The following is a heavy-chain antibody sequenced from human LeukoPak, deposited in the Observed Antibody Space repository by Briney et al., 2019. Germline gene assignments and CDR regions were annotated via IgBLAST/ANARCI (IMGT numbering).Heavy chain of an antibody. D-gene: IGHD6-13*01. CDR3: ARVMRGSSWDDY. V-gene: IGHV4-61*02. CDR1: GDSISSGRYY. CDR2: IYTSEKT. J-gene: IGHJ4*02. Sequence: PSETLSLTCTVSGDSISSGRYYWSWVRQPAGKELEWIGRIYTSEKTDYNPYTPSLKSRVTVSLDTSKNQLSLFLTSVTAADTAMYYCARVMRGSSWDDYWGQGTLVTVSS.